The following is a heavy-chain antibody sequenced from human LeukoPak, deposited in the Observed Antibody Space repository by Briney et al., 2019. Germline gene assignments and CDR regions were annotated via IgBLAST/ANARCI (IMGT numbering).Heavy chain of an antibody. CDR1: GGSISSSSYY. D-gene: IGHD6-19*01. Sequence: SETLSLTCTVSGGSISSSSYYWGWIRQPPGKGLEWIGSIYYSGSTYYNPSLKSRVTISVDTSKNQFSLKLSSVTAADTAVYYCAIPFLERYPDGYSSGWYEDYWGQGTLVTVSS. V-gene: IGHV4-39*01. CDR3: AIPFLERYPDGYSSGWYEDY. J-gene: IGHJ4*02. CDR2: IYYSGST.